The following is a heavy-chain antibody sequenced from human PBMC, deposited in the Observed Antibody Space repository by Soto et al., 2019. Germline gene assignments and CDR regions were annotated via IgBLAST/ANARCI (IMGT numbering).Heavy chain of an antibody. V-gene: IGHV2-5*02. J-gene: IGHJ5*02. CDR1: GFSLSTSGVG. CDR3: ARKIYGGNSEWFDP. D-gene: IGHD2-21*02. CDR2: IYWDDDK. Sequence: GAGPTLVNPTQTLTLTCTFSGFSLSTSGVGVGWIRQPPGKALEWLALIYWDDDKRYSPSLKSRLTITKDTSKNQVVLTMTNMDPVDTATYYCARKIYGGNSEWFDPWGQGTLVTVS.